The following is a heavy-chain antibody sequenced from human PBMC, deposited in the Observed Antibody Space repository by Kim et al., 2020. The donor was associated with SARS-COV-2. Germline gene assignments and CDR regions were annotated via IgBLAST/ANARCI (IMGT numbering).Heavy chain of an antibody. CDR3: ARDLYKARWFGELFCFDY. Sequence: SETLSLTCTVSGGSISSSSYYWGWIRQPPGKGLEWIGSIYYSGSTYYNPSLKSRVTISVDTSKNQFSLKLSSVTAADTAVYYCARDLYKARWFGELFCFDYWGQGTLSPSPQ. CDR2: IYYSGST. D-gene: IGHD3-10*01. J-gene: IGHJ4*02. V-gene: IGHV4-39*07. CDR1: GGSISSSSYY.